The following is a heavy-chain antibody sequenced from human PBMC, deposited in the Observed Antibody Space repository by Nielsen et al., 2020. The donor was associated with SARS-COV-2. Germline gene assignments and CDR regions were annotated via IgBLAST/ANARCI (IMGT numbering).Heavy chain of an antibody. CDR3: AGKLYY. CDR1: GFTSSSYS. Sequence: GESLKISCAASGFTSSSYSMNWFRQAPGKGLEWVSYINNSSSTIYYADSVKGRFTISRDNAKNSLYLQMNSLRDEDTAVYYCAGKLYYWGQGTLVTVSS. D-gene: IGHD4-23*01. J-gene: IGHJ4*02. V-gene: IGHV3-48*02. CDR2: INNSSSTI.